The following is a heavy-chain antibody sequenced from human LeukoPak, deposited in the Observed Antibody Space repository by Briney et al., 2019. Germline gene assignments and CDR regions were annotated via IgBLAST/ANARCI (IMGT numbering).Heavy chain of an antibody. V-gene: IGHV3-9*01. CDR3: AKSPKATIVGATTWYFDY. CDR1: GFTFDDYA. Sequence: PGRSLRLSCAASGFTFDDYAMHWVRQAPGKGLEWVSGISWNSGSIGYADSAKGRITISRDNAKNSLYLQMNSLRAEDTALYYCAKSPKATIVGATTWYFDYWGQGTLVTVSS. J-gene: IGHJ4*02. CDR2: ISWNSGSI. D-gene: IGHD1-26*01.